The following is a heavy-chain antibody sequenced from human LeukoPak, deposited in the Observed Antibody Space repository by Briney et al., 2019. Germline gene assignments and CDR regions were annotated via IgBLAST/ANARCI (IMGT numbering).Heavy chain of an antibody. D-gene: IGHD3-22*01. CDR1: GFVYSAFW. J-gene: IGHJ4*02. V-gene: IGHV3-7*01. CDR3: ARESVRRISMRSKGFFDY. CDR2: IKQDGSEK. Sequence: GGSLRLSCAASGFVYSAFWMSWVRQAPGKGLEWVANIKQDGSEKYYEDSVKGRFTISRDNARNTLFLQMDSLRAEDTAVYYCARESVRRISMRSKGFFDYWGRGTRVTVSS.